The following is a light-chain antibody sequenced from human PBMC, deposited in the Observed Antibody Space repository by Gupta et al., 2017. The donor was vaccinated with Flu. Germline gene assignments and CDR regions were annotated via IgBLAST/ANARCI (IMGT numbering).Light chain of an antibody. V-gene: IGKV2-30*01. CDR1: QSILYSDGNTY. J-gene: IGKJ1*01. Sequence: DVVRTQFPLSLPVTLGQSASISCRSSQSILYSDGNTYLNWFQQRPGQSPRHLIYKGSNRDSGVTDRLSGSGYGTDFTLKIIRVEAADVEIYYCRQGKHWPRSFGQWIRLEPK. CDR3: RQGKHWPRS. CDR2: KGS.